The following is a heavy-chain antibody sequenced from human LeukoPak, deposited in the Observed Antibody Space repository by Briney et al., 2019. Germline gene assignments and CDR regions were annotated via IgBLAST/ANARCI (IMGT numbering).Heavy chain of an antibody. CDR2: ISGGGGST. CDR1: GFTFSSYV. CDR3: ARWSGYSGYDLGGPFDY. J-gene: IGHJ4*02. D-gene: IGHD5-12*01. V-gene: IGHV3-23*01. Sequence: GGSLRLSCAASGFTFSSYVMSWVRQAPGKGLEWVSAISGGGGSTYYADSVKGRFTISRDNSKNTLYLQMNSLRAEDTAVYYCARWSGYSGYDLGGPFDYWGQGTLVTVSS.